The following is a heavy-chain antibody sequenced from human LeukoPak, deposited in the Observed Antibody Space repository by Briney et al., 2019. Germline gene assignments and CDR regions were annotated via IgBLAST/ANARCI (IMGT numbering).Heavy chain of an antibody. J-gene: IGHJ4*02. D-gene: IGHD3-22*01. CDR2: ISSSSSYI. Sequence: GGTLRLSCAASGFTFNTYGMNWVRQAPGKGLEWVSSISSSSSYIYYADSVKGRFTISRDNAKNSLYLQMNSLRAEDTAVYYCAKDLFEYYYDSSGYSGVDYWGQGTLVTVSS. V-gene: IGHV3-21*04. CDR1: GFTFNTYG. CDR3: AKDLFEYYYDSSGYSGVDY.